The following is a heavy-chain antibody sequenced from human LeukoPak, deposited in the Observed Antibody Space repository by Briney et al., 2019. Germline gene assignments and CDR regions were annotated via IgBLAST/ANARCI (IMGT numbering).Heavy chain of an antibody. CDR1: GYTFTGYY. CDR3: ARAGVTMVRGAYYYYGMDV. CDR2: INPNSGGT. V-gene: IGHV1-2*04. J-gene: IGHJ6*02. D-gene: IGHD3-10*01. Sequence: GASVKVSCKASGYTFTGYYMHWVRQAPGQGLEWMGWINPNSGGTNYAQKFQGWVTMTRDTSISTAYMELSRLRSDDTAVYYCARAGVTMVRGAYYYYGMDVWGQGTTVTVSS.